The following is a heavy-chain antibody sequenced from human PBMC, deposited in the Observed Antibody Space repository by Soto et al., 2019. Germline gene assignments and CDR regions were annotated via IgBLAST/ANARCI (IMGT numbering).Heavy chain of an antibody. J-gene: IGHJ6*02. Sequence: ASVKVSCKASGYTFTGYYMHWVRQAPGQGLEWMGWINPNSGGTNYAQKSQGRVTMTRDTSISTAYMELSRLRSDDTAVYYCARDFSLESVVGFLYYYGMDVWGQGTTVTVSS. CDR3: ARDFSLESVVGFLYYYGMDV. CDR1: GYTFTGYY. V-gene: IGHV1-2*02. CDR2: INPNSGGT. D-gene: IGHD3-3*01.